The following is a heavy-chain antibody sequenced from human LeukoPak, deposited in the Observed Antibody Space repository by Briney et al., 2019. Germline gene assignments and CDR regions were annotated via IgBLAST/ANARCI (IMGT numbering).Heavy chain of an antibody. Sequence: SETLSLTCTVSGGSISSYYWSWIRQPPGKGLEWIGYIYYSGSTNYNPSLKSRVTISVDTSKNQFSLKLSSVTAADTAVYYCARTLSRWDPFDYWGQGTLVTVSS. CDR2: IYYSGST. J-gene: IGHJ4*02. CDR1: GGSISSYY. D-gene: IGHD1-26*01. CDR3: ARTLSRWDPFDY. V-gene: IGHV4-59*01.